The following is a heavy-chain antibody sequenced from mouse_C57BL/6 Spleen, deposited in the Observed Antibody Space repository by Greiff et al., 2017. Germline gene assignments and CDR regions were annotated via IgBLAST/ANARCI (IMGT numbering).Heavy chain of an antibody. V-gene: IGHV1-76*01. D-gene: IGHD1-1*02. CDR2: IYPGSGST. Sequence: QVQLQQSGAELVRPGASVKLSCKASGYTFTDYSINWVKQRSGQGLEWIARIYPGSGSTYYNEKFKDKATLTAEKSSSTAYMQLSSLTSDDSAVYFCAREVAWFAYWGQGTLVTVSA. J-gene: IGHJ3*01. CDR3: AREVAWFAY. CDR1: GYTFTDYS.